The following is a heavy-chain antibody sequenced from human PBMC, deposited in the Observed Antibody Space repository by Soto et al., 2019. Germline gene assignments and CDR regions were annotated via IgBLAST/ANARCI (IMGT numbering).Heavy chain of an antibody. J-gene: IGHJ4*02. D-gene: IGHD3-16*01. Sequence: LRLSCAASGFTFSSYGMHWVRQAPGKGLEWVAFIWHDGGNKFYAESVKGRFTISRDNSKNTLYLQMTSLSAEDTAMYYCARDGDVNTGFGKDYWGQGTLVTVSS. CDR3: ARDGDVNTGFGKDY. V-gene: IGHV3-33*01. CDR1: GFTFSSYG. CDR2: IWHDGGNK.